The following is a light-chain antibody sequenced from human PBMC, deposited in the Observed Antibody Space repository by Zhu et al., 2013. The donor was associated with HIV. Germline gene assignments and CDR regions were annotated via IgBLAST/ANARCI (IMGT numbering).Light chain of an antibody. V-gene: IGKV4-1*01. CDR1: QSVLYSSNNKNY. Sequence: DIVMTQSPDSLAVSLGERATINCKSSQSVLYSSNNKNYLAWYQQKPGQPPKLLIYWASTRESGVPDRFSGSGSGTDFTLTISSLQAEDVAVYYCQQHYNRPFTFGPGTKVDIK. CDR2: WAS. CDR3: QQHYNRPFT. J-gene: IGKJ3*01.